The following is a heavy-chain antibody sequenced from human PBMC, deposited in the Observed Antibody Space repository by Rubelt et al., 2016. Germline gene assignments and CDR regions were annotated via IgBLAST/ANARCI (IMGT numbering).Heavy chain of an antibody. CDR2: ISWNSGSI. CDR1: GFTFDDYA. CDR3: AREEKISSGFDY. V-gene: IGHV3-9*01. J-gene: IGHJ4*02. D-gene: IGHD3-3*01. Sequence: EVQLVESGGGLVQPGGSLRLSCAASGFTFDDYAMHWVRQAPGKGLEWVSGISWNSGSIGYADSVKGRFTISRDNAKNSLYLQMNSLRAEDTAVYYCAREEKISSGFDYWGQGTLVTVSS.